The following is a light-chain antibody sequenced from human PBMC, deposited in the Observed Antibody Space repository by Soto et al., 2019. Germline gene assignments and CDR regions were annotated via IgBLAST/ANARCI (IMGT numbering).Light chain of an antibody. J-gene: IGLJ3*02. CDR2: YDD. Sequence: QSVLTQPPSVSEAPRQRVTISCSGSSSNIGNNAVNWYQQRPGKAPKLLIYYDDLLPSGVSDRFSGSKSGTSASLAISGLQSEDEADYYCAAWDDRLNGWVFGGGTTLTVL. CDR3: AAWDDRLNGWV. CDR1: SSNIGNNA. V-gene: IGLV1-36*01.